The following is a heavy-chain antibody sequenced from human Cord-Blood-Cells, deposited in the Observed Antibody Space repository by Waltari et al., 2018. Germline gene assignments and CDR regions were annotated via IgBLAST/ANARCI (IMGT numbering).Heavy chain of an antibody. J-gene: IGHJ4*02. D-gene: IGHD6-19*01. Sequence: QVQLQQWGAGLLKPSETLSPTCAVYGGSFSGYYWSWIRQPPGKGMEWVGESNHSGSTSSNPSLKSRGTVSGATAKNQFSLKRSSVTAADTAVYYCAMISGGYVDYWGQGALGTVSS. CDR3: AMISGGYVDY. CDR2: SNHSGST. V-gene: IGHV4-34*01. CDR1: GGSFSGYY.